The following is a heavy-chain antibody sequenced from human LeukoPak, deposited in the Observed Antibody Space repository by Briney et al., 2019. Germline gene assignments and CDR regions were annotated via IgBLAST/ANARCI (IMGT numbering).Heavy chain of an antibody. CDR1: GFTFSSYG. CDR2: ISYDGSNK. V-gene: IGHV3-30*18. Sequence: GGSLRLSCAASGFTFSSYGMHWVRQAPGKGLEWVAVISYDGSNKYYADSVKGRFTISRDNSKNTLYLQMNSLRDEDTAVYYCAKGRQNFDYWGQGTLVTVSS. J-gene: IGHJ4*02. CDR3: AKGRQNFDY.